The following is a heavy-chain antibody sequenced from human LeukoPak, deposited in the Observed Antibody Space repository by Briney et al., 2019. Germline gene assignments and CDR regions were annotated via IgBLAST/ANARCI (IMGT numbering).Heavy chain of an antibody. V-gene: IGHV3-48*03. CDR1: GFTFSSYE. D-gene: IGHD6-19*01. CDR2: ISSSGSTI. CDR3: ARGSPVAGNDY. Sequence: GGSLGLSCAASGFTFSSYEMNWVRQAPGKGLEWVSYISSSGSTIYYAGSVKGRFTISRDNAKNSLYLQMNSLRAEDTAVYYCARGSPVAGNDYWGQGTLVTVSS. J-gene: IGHJ4*02.